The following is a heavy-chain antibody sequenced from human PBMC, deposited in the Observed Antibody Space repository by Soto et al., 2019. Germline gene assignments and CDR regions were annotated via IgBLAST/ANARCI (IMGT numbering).Heavy chain of an antibody. CDR2: ISAYNGNT. D-gene: IGHD6-13*01. CDR3: ARDPALLLIAAAGALDS. V-gene: IGHV1-18*01. J-gene: IGHJ4*02. Sequence: ASVKVSCKASGYTFSSHCISWVRQAPGQGLEWMGWISAYNGNTNYAQRLQGRVTMTTDTSTSTAYMELRSLRSDDTAVYYCARDPALLLIAAAGALDSWGQGTLVTVSS. CDR1: GYTFSSHC.